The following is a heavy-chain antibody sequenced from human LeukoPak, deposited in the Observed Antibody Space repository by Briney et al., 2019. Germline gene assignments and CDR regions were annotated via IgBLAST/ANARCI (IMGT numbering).Heavy chain of an antibody. J-gene: IGHJ4*02. Sequence: GWSLRLSCAASGFTLSRNYMRWVRQAPGQGLDLVSVTYSGRSTYYADSVKDRFTISRDNSKNTLYLQMNSLRDEDTAVYYCATGSSGWTRPIAYWGQGTLVTVSS. D-gene: IGHD6-19*01. CDR2: TYSGRST. V-gene: IGHV3-66*01. CDR3: ATGSSGWTRPIAY. CDR1: GFTLSRNY.